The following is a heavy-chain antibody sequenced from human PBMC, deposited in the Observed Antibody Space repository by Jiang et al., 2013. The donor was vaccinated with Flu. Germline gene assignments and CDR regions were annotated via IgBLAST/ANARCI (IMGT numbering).Heavy chain of an antibody. J-gene: IGHJ5*02. D-gene: IGHD5-18*01. CDR3: AHRPDTGLAPWFDT. V-gene: IGHV2-5*02. CDR1: GFSISTSYMG. CDR2: IHWDGDE. Sequence: TQTLTLTCNFSGFSISTSYMGVGWIRQPPGKALEWLAVIHWDGDERYSPSLKSRLTITKDTSKNQVVLTMTNMDPVDSGTYFCAHRPDTGLAPWFDTWGQGTQVTVSS.